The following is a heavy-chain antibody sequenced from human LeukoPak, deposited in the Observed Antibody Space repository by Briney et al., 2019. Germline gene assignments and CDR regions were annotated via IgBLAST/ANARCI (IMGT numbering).Heavy chain of an antibody. D-gene: IGHD3-3*01. CDR2: IKLDGSEK. J-gene: IGHJ4*02. CDR3: ARDQYDTWSRRGNFDS. Sequence: GGSLRLSCAASGFTFSSYAMSWVCQAPGKGLEWVANIKLDGSEKNYVDSVKGRFTISRDNTKNSLYLQMNSLRAEDTAVFYCARDQYDTWSRRGNFDSWGQGTLVIVSS. V-gene: IGHV3-7*03. CDR1: GFTFSSYA.